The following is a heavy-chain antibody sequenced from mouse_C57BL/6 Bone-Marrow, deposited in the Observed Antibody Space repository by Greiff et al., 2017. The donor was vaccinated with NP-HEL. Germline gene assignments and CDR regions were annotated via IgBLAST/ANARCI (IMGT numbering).Heavy chain of an antibody. D-gene: IGHD2-2*01. CDR2: INPSSGYT. CDR1: GYTFTSYT. V-gene: IGHV1-4*01. J-gene: IGHJ3*01. Sequence: VMLVESGAELARPGASVKMSCKASGYTFTSYTMHWVKQRPGQGLEWIGYINPSSGYTKYNQKFKDKATLTADKSSSTAYMQLSSLTSEDSAVYYCARDYGYDAWFAYWGQGTLVTVSA. CDR3: ARDYGYDAWFAY.